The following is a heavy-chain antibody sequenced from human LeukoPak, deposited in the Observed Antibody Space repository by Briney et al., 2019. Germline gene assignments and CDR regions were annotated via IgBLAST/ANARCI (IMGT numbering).Heavy chain of an antibody. Sequence: SETLSLTCTVSGGSISSSFWSWIRQPPGKVLDWIGYIYYSGSTSYNPSLKSRVTISVDTSRNQFSLKLSSVTAADTAMYYCARDRDDGYGGAMDSWGQGTLVTVSS. D-gene: IGHD5-24*01. J-gene: IGHJ4*02. CDR1: GGSISSSF. V-gene: IGHV4-59*01. CDR3: ARDRDDGYGGAMDS. CDR2: IYYSGST.